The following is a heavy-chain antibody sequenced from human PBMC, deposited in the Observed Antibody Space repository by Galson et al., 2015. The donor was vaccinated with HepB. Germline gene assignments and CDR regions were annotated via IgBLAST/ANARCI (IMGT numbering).Heavy chain of an antibody. J-gene: IGHJ3*02. D-gene: IGHD1-1*01. CDR3: ATRTTGTDAFDT. Sequence: SVKVSCKVSGYTLTELSMHWVRQAPGKGLEWMGGFDPEDGETIYAQKFQGRVTMTEDTSTDTAYMELSSLRSEDTAVYYCATRTTGTDAFDTWGQGTMVTVSS. CDR1: GYTLTELS. CDR2: FDPEDGET. V-gene: IGHV1-24*01.